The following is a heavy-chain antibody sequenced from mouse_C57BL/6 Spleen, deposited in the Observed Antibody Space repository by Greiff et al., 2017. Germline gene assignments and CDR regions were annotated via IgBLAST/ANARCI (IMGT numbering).Heavy chain of an antibody. CDR2: IDPSDSYT. D-gene: IGHD1-1*01. CDR1: GYTFTSYW. V-gene: IGHV1-50*01. Sequence: VQLQQPGAELVKPGASVKLSCKASGYTFTSYWMQWVKQRPGQGLEWIGEIDPSDSYTNYNHTFKGKATLTVDTSSSTAYMQLSSLTSEESAVYYWAREGLICDGSSCGYCDVWGTGTTVTVSS. J-gene: IGHJ1*03. CDR3: AREGLICDGSSCGYCDV.